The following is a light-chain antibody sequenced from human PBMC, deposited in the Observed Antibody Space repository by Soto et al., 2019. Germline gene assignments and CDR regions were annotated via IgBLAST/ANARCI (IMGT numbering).Light chain of an antibody. CDR2: GAS. V-gene: IGKV1-39*01. CDR3: QQVYRSLT. Sequence: DIQMTQSPSSLSASVGDRVTITCRASQSIGIYLNWYQQQPGKAPNLLIYGASTLRSGVPSRFSGSGSGTDFTLTISSLHPEDFAAYYCQQVYRSLTFGGGTKVEI. CDR1: QSIGIY. J-gene: IGKJ4*01.